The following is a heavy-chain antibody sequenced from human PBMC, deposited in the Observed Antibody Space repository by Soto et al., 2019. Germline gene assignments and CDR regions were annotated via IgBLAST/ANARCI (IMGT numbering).Heavy chain of an antibody. CDR1: GYSISSGYY. Sequence: SETLSLTCAVSGYSISSGYYWSWIRQPPGKGLEWIGSIYHSGSTYYNPSLKSRVTISVDTSKNQFSLKLSSVTAADTAVYYCARGHGITMIVAPFDYWGQGTLVTVSS. D-gene: IGHD3-22*01. J-gene: IGHJ4*02. V-gene: IGHV4-38-2*01. CDR2: IYHSGST. CDR3: ARGHGITMIVAPFDY.